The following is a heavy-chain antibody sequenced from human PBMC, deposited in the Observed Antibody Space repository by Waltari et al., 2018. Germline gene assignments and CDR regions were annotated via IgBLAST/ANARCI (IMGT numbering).Heavy chain of an antibody. V-gene: IGHV3-33*01. CDR3: ARDFASTYFFDY. Sequence: QVQLVESGGGVVQPGRSLRLSCAASGFDFRGYGMHWVRQAQGKGLGWVAVIWYDGRYENYADSVKGRFTIARDNCKDTLDLQMNSLSAEDTAVYYCARDFASTYFFDYWGQGTLVTVSS. CDR1: GFDFRGYG. J-gene: IGHJ4*02. CDR2: IWYDGRYE.